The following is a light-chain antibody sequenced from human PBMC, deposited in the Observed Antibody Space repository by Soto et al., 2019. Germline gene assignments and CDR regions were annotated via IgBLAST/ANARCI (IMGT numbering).Light chain of an antibody. CDR2: DAS. CDR3: QQYNSYPWT. CDR1: QSINSW. J-gene: IGKJ1*01. V-gene: IGKV1-5*01. Sequence: DIQMTQSPSTLSASVGDRVTITCRASQSINSWLAWYQQKPGKAPKLLIYDASSLESAVPSRLSGSGSGTDFSLTISILQPDDFATYYCQQYNSYPWTFGHGTKVEIK.